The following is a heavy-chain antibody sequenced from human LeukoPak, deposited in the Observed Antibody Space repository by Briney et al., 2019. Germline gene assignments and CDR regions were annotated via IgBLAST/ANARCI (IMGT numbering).Heavy chain of an antibody. V-gene: IGHV4-59*01. Sequence: PSETLSLTCTVSGGSISSYYWSWIRQPPGKGLEWIGYIYYSGSTNYNPPLKSRVTISVDTSKNQFSLKLSSVTAADTAVYYCARVAFGGVIVKYYFDYWGQGTLVTVSS. J-gene: IGHJ4*02. D-gene: IGHD3-16*02. CDR3: ARVAFGGVIVKYYFDY. CDR1: GGSISSYY. CDR2: IYYSGST.